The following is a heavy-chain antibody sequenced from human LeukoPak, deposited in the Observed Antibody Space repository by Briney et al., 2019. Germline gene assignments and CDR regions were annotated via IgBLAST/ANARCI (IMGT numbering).Heavy chain of an antibody. CDR1: GGSMGSYY. CDR3: ARGRGGSLNDY. CDR2: SFYSGST. D-gene: IGHD2-15*01. V-gene: IGHV4-59*01. J-gene: IGHJ4*02. Sequence: PSETLSLTCTVSGGSMGSYYWSWLRQPPGKGLEWVGYSFYSGSTTYNPSLKSRVTISVDTSKNQFSLKLTSVTAADTAVYYCARGRGGSLNDYWGQGTLVTVSS.